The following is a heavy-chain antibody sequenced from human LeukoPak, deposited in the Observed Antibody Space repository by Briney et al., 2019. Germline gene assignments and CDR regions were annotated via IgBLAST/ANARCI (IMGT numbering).Heavy chain of an antibody. CDR2: IRYDGSIK. J-gene: IGHJ6*03. D-gene: IGHD5-12*01. CDR3: AKDTVKVTTIRRVPHYMDV. CDR1: GFAFRNYA. Sequence: GGSLRLSCTASGFAFRNYAMHWVRQAPGKGLEWVAFIRYDGSIKYYADSVKGRCTISRDSSKNTLYLQMNSLRAEDTAVYYCAKDTVKVTTIRRVPHYMDVWGKGTTVTISS. V-gene: IGHV3-30*02.